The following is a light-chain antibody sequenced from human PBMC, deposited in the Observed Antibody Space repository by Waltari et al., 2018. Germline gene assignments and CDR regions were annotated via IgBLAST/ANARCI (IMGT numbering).Light chain of an antibody. CDR3: NSRDSSGNHVV. Sequence: SSELTQDPAVSVALGQTVRITCQGDSLRSYYASWYQQKPGKAPVLVIYGKNNRPSGIPDRFSGSSSGNTASLTITGAQAEDEADYYCNSRDSSGNHVVFGGGTKLTVL. J-gene: IGLJ2*01. CDR2: GKN. V-gene: IGLV3-19*01. CDR1: SLRSYY.